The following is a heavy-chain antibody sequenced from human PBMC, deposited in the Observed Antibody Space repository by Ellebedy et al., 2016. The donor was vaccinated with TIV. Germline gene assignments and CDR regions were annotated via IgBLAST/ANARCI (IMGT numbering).Heavy chain of an antibody. CDR2: ISNSGDTT. D-gene: IGHD6-13*01. CDR3: AKDQSGSAAAGDSDY. Sequence: GESLKISCAASGFTFSCCAMSWVRQTPGKGLEWVSVISNSGDTTYADYVKGRFTISRDNSKDTLFLQMNSLRAEDTGVYYCAKDQSGSAAAGDSDYWGQGTLVTVSS. V-gene: IGHV3-23*01. CDR1: GFTFSCCA. J-gene: IGHJ4*02.